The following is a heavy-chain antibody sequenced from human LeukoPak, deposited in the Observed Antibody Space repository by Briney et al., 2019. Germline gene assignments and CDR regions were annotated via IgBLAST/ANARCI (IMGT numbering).Heavy chain of an antibody. CDR3: ARQRSYEGAFDI. V-gene: IGHV4-59*08. J-gene: IGHJ3*02. CDR1: GDSISSYY. CDR2: IYYSGST. D-gene: IGHD1-26*01. Sequence: SETLSLTCTVSGDSISSYYWSWIRQPPGKGLEWIGYIYYSGSTNYNPSLKSRVTISVDTSKNQFSLKLSSVTAADTAVYYCARQRSYEGAFDIWGQGTMVTVSS.